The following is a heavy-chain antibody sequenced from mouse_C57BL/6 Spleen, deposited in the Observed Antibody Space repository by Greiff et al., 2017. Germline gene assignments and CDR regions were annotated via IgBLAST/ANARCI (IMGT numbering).Heavy chain of an antibody. CDR2: INYDGSST. CDR3: ARVWERGFFDY. CDR1: GFTFSDYY. J-gene: IGHJ2*01. V-gene: IGHV5-16*01. Sequence: EVKLVESEGGLVQPGSSMKLSCTASGFTFSDYYMAWVRQVPEKGLEWVANINYDGSSTYYLDSLKSRFIISRDNAKNNLYLQMSSLKSEDTATYYCARVWERGFFDYWGQGTTLTVSS. D-gene: IGHD4-1*01.